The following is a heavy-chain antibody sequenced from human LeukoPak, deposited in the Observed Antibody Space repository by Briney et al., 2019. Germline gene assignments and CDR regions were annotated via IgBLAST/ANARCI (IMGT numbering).Heavy chain of an antibody. CDR3: ERVPTVTFFDY. J-gene: IGHJ4*02. CDR1: GGSISSYY. CDR2: IYYSGST. V-gene: IGHV4-59*01. D-gene: IGHD4-17*01. Sequence: PSETLSLTCTVSGGSISSYYWSLIRQPPGKGQGWIGYIYYSGSTNYTPSLQSRVTISVDTSKNQFSLKLSSVTAADAAVYYCERVPTVTFFDYWGQGTLVTVSS.